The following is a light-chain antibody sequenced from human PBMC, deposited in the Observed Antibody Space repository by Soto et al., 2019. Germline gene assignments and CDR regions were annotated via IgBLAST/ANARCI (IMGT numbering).Light chain of an antibody. CDR3: SSYAGSNNFYV. J-gene: IGLJ1*01. V-gene: IGLV2-11*01. CDR1: GNDVGAYNY. CDR2: GVV. Sequence: QSALTQPRSVSGSPGQSVTISCTGTGNDVGAYNYVSWYQQHPGRPPKLLIYGVVRWPSGVPDRFSGSKSGNTASLTVSGLQAEDEADYYCSSYAGSNNFYVFGTGTKVTVL.